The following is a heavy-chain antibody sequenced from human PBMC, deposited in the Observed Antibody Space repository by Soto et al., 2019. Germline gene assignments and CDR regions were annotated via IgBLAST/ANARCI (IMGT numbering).Heavy chain of an antibody. D-gene: IGHD3-22*01. CDR3: ASRPTYYYDSSGPRFDY. J-gene: IGHJ4*02. V-gene: IGHV4-30-2*01. Sequence: PSETLSLTCAVSGGSISSGGYSWSWIRQPPGKGLEWIGYIYHSGSTYYNPSLKSRVTISVDRSKNQFSLKLSSVTAADTAVYYCASRPTYYYDSSGPRFDYWGQGTLVTVSS. CDR1: GGSISSGGYS. CDR2: IYHSGST.